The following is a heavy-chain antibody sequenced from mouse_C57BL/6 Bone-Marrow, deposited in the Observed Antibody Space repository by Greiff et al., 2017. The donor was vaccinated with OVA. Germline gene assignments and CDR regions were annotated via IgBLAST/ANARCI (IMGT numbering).Heavy chain of an antibody. J-gene: IGHJ3*01. V-gene: IGHV5-12*01. CDR1: GFPFSDYY. CDR3: ARQRFAY. CDR2: ISNGGGST. Sequence: EVNVVESGGGLVQPGGSLKLSCAASGFPFSDYYMYWVRQTPEKRLEWVAYISNGGGSTYYPDTVKGRFTISRDNAKNTLYLQMSRLKSEDTAMYYCARQRFAYWGQGTLVTVSA.